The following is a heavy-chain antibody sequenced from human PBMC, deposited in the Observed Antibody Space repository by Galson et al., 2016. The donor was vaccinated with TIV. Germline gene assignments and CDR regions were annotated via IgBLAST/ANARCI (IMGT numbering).Heavy chain of an antibody. J-gene: IGHJ4*02. CDR2: ISGYGGTT. Sequence: SLRLSCAASGFTFSSYAMSWVRQAPGKGLEWVSGISGYGGTTHYADSVKGRFTISRDTSKSTLYLQMTSLRAEDTAVYYCAKVPRIVLAIGDSYYFDYWGQGTLVTVSS. D-gene: IGHD3-22*01. CDR3: AKVPRIVLAIGDSYYFDY. V-gene: IGHV3-23*01. CDR1: GFTFSSYA.